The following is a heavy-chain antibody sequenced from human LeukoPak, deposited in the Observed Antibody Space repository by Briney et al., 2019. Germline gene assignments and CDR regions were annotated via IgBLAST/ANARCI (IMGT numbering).Heavy chain of an antibody. CDR1: GFTFRSYA. CDR2: ISFDGTNI. J-gene: IGHJ6*02. V-gene: IGHV3-30*04. D-gene: IGHD6-19*01. Sequence: GRSLRLSCAASGFTFRSYAMHWVRQAPGKGLEWVAVISFDGTNIYYADSVRGRFTISRDNSKSTLYLQLSSLRAEDTAVYYCAKDLVAVAGTLNYYYYGMDVWGQGTTVTVSS. CDR3: AKDLVAVAGTLNYYYYGMDV.